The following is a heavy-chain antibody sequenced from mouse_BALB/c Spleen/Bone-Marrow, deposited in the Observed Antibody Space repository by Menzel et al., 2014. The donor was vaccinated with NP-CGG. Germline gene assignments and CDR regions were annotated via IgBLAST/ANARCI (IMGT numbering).Heavy chain of an antibody. J-gene: IGHJ2*01. CDR3: ARDPYYYGFDY. CDR1: GYTFTSHW. Sequence: VQLQQSGAELAKPGASVKMSCKASGYTFTSHWMHWVKQRPGQGLEWIGYINPSTGYTEYNQKFKDKATLTADKSSSTAYMQLSSLTSEDSAVYYCARDPYYYGFDYWGQGTTLTVSS. CDR2: INPSTGYT. D-gene: IGHD1-1*01. V-gene: IGHV1-7*01.